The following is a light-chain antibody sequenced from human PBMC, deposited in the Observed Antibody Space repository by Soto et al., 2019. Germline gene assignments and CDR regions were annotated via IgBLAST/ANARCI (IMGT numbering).Light chain of an antibody. CDR3: QQSYSTPWT. J-gene: IGKJ1*01. Sequence: DIQMTQSPSPMSASVGDRLTITCRASQSISTYLNWYQQKPGKAPKLLIYAASSLQSGVPSRFSGSGSGADFTLTISSLQPEDFATYYCQQSYSTPWTFGQGTKVEIK. V-gene: IGKV1-39*01. CDR2: AAS. CDR1: QSISTY.